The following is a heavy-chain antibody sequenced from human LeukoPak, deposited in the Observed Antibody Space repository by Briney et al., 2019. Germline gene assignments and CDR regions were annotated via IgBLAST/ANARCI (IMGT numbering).Heavy chain of an antibody. CDR2: ISGTAGTT. D-gene: IGHD4-17*01. CDR3: AKLGVTTPRDY. CDR1: GFNFNNYA. J-gene: IGHJ4*02. Sequence: GGSLRLSCTASGFNFNNYAMSWVRQAPGKGLEWLSLISGTAGTTYYADSVKGRFTISRDNSKNTLFLQMTSLRVDDTAVYYCAKLGVTTPRDYWGQGTLVTVSS. V-gene: IGHV3-23*01.